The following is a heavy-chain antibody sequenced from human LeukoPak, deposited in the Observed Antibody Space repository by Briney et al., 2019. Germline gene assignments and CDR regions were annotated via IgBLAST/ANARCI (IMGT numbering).Heavy chain of an antibody. V-gene: IGHV4-59*11. CDR2: IYYSGTT. Sequence: SETLSLTCTVSGGSISPHYWSWIRQPPGKGLEWIGYIYYSGTTNYNPSLRSRVTISVDTSRNQFSLKLSSVTAADTAVYYCARDYKADYWGQGTLVTVSS. J-gene: IGHJ4*02. D-gene: IGHD5-24*01. CDR1: GGSISPHY. CDR3: ARDYKADY.